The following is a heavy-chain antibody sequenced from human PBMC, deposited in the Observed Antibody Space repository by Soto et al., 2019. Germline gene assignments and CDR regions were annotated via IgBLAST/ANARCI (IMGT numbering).Heavy chain of an antibody. D-gene: IGHD1-1*01. J-gene: IGHJ4*02. CDR1: GDSISGYY. V-gene: IGHV4-59*01. Sequence: QVQLQESGPGLVKPSETLSLTCTVSGDSISGYYWSWIRQPPGEGLEWIAYIYDSGTTRYNPSLKGRITISIDPSKTQSSLRLTSVAAAATAVYYCARGTTVWIWKFDFWSQGSLVTVSS. CDR2: IYDSGTT. CDR3: ARGTTVWIWKFDF.